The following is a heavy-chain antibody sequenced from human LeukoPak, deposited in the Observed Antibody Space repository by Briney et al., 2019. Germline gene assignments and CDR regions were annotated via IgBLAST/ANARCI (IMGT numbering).Heavy chain of an antibody. CDR1: GFTFSSYE. Sequence: GGSLSLSCAASGFTFSSYEMNWVRQAPGKGLEWVSYIISSGSPIYYADSVKGRFTISRDNAKNSLFLQMNSLRAEDTAVYYCARENLNGLDVWGQGTTVTVSS. V-gene: IGHV3-48*03. J-gene: IGHJ6*02. CDR2: IISSGSPI. CDR3: ARENLNGLDV.